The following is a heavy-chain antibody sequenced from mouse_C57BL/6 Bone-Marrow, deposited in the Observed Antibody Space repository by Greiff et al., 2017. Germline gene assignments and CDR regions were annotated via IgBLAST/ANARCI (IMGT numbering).Heavy chain of an antibody. CDR1: GYTFTSYW. J-gene: IGHJ3*01. CDR3: AREITA. CDR2: IDPSASYT. D-gene: IGHD1-1*01. V-gene: IGHV1-50*01. Sequence: VQLQQPGAELVKPGASVKLSCKASGYTFTSYWMQWVKQRPGQGLEWIGEIDPSASYTHSNQKFKGKATLTVATSSSTAYMQLSSLASEDSSVDYCAREITAGGKGTLVTVSA.